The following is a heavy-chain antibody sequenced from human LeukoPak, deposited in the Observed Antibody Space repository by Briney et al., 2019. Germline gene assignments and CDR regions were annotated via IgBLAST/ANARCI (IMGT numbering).Heavy chain of an antibody. CDR1: GGSFSGYY. J-gene: IGHJ6*02. Sequence: PSETLSLTCAVYGGSFSGYYWTWIRQPPGKGLEWIGEINDRGNVNYNPSLRSRVTMSVDTAKSQFSVKLTSVTAADTSVFYCARARGSSGGWGHYYYSLDVWGQGTTVTVSS. V-gene: IGHV4-34*01. CDR2: INDRGNV. D-gene: IGHD6-19*01. CDR3: ARARGSSGGWGHYYYSLDV.